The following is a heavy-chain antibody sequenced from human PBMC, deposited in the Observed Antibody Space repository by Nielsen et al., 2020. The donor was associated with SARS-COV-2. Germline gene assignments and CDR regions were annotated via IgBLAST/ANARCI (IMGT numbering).Heavy chain of an antibody. J-gene: IGHJ5*01. V-gene: IGHV4-30-4*01. Sequence: SETLSLTCTVSGGSISSGGYYWSWIRQPPGKGLEWIGYIYYSGSTYYNPSLKSRVTISVDTSKNQFSLKLSSVTAADTALYYCARGLTTFTIMVVVFTGASFYLDSWGQGTLVSVSS. CDR2: IYYSGST. CDR3: ARGLTTFTIMVVVFTGASFYLDS. D-gene: IGHD3-22*01. CDR1: GGSISSGGYY.